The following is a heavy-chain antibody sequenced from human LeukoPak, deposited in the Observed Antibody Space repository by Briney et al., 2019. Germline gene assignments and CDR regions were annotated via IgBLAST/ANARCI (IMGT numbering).Heavy chain of an antibody. CDR2: ISRSGSTI. CDR3: ARVLHYYAMDV. Sequence: GGSLRLSCAASGFTFSSYEMNWVRQAPGKGLEWVSYISRSGSTIYYVDSVKGRFTISRDNAKNSLYLQMSSLRAEDTAVYYCARVLHYYAMDVWGQGTTVTVSS. J-gene: IGHJ6*02. CDR1: GFTFSSYE. V-gene: IGHV3-48*03.